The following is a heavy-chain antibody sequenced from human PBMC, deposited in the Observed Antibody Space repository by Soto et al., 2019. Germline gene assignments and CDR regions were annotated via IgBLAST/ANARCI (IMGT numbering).Heavy chain of an antibody. CDR2: ISYDGSNK. CDR1: GFTFSSYA. V-gene: IGHV3-30-3*01. Sequence: PGGSLRLSCAASGFTFSSYAMHWVRQAPGKGLEWVAVISYDGSNKYYADSVKGRFTISRDNSKNTLYLQMNSLRAEDTAVYYCATIFEGLIAVAGTWGQGSLVTVSS. D-gene: IGHD6-19*01. J-gene: IGHJ5*02. CDR3: ATIFEGLIAVAGT.